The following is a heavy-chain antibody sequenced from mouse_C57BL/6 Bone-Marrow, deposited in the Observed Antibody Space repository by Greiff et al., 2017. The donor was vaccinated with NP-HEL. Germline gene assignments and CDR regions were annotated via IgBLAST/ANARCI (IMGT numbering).Heavy chain of an antibody. CDR1: GYSITRGYY. Sequence: EVQVVESGPGLVKPSQSLSLTCSVTGYSITRGYYWNWIRQFPGNKLEWMGYISYDGSNNYNPSLKNRISITRDTSKNQFFLKLNSVTTEDTATYYCAKGIYGSRDYYAMDYWGQGTSVTVSS. V-gene: IGHV3-6*01. D-gene: IGHD1-1*01. J-gene: IGHJ4*01. CDR3: AKGIYGSRDYYAMDY. CDR2: ISYDGSN.